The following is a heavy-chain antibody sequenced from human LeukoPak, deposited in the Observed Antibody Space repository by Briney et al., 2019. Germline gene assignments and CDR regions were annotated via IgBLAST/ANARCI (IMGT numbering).Heavy chain of an antibody. CDR3: AKDYGFGMMNPFDY. J-gene: IGHJ4*02. Sequence: PGGSLRLSCAASGFTFSSYAMSWVRQAPGKGLEWVSAISGSGGSTYYADSVKGRFTISRDNSKNTLYLHMNSLRAEDTAVYYCAKDYGFGMMNPFDYWGQGTLVTVSS. D-gene: IGHD3-10*01. V-gene: IGHV3-23*01. CDR2: ISGSGGST. CDR1: GFTFSSYA.